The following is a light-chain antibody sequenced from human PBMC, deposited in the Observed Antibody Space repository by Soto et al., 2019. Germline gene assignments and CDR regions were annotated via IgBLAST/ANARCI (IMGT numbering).Light chain of an antibody. J-gene: IGLJ1*01. V-gene: IGLV2-23*02. Sequence: QSALTQPPSASGSPGQSVTISCTGTSSDVGGYNFVSWYQHHPGKAPKLIIYEVSKRPSGVSNRFSGSKSGNTASLTISGLQAEDEADYYCCSYAGSSTFYVFGTGTKVTVL. CDR2: EVS. CDR3: CSYAGSSTFYV. CDR1: SSDVGGYNF.